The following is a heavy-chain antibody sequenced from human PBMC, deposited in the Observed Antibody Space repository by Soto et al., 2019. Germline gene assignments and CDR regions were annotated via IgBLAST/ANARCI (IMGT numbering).Heavy chain of an antibody. Sequence: SESLSLTCTVSGGSISSYYWSWIRQPPGKGLEWIGYIYYSGSTNYNPSLKSRVTISVDTSKNQFSLKLSSVTAADTAVYYCARAPPGYSSGWSSSYFDYWGQGTLLTVSS. CDR1: GGSISSYY. V-gene: IGHV4-59*01. J-gene: IGHJ4*02. CDR3: ARAPPGYSSGWSSSYFDY. CDR2: IYYSGST. D-gene: IGHD6-19*01.